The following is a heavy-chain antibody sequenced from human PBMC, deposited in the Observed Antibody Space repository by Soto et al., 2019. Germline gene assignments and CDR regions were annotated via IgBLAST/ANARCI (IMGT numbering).Heavy chain of an antibody. CDR1: GYTFTSYG. CDR2: ISAYNGNT. Sequence: QVQLVQSGAEVKKPGASVKVSCKASGYTFTSYGISWVRQAPGQGLEWMGWISAYNGNTNYAQKLQGRVTMTTDTATSTDDIELRSLRSDDPAVYYCARDLDSSSWYWFDPWGQGTLVTVSS. J-gene: IGHJ5*01. V-gene: IGHV1-18*01. CDR3: ARDLDSSSWYWFDP. D-gene: IGHD6-13*01.